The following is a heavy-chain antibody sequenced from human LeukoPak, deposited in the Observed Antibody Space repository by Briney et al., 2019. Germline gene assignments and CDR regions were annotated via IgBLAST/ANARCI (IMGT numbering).Heavy chain of an antibody. CDR2: IKQDGSEK. V-gene: IGHV3-7*01. CDR3: ARDPYSGSYDAFDI. CDR1: GFTFCSYW. Sequence: GGSLSLYCAASGFTFCSYWMRRVRQAPGKGREGVANIKQDGSEKYYVDSVKGRFTISRDNAKNSLYLQMNSLRAEDTAVYYCARDPYSGSYDAFDIWGQGTMVTVSS. D-gene: IGHD1-26*01. J-gene: IGHJ3*02.